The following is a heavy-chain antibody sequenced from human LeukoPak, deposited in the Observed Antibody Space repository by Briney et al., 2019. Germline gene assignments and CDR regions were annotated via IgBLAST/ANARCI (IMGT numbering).Heavy chain of an antibody. CDR3: AKGLTRFGDYFDY. Sequence: GGSLRLSCADSGFTFSSRAMTWVRQAPGKGLEWVSAISGSGGSTYYADSVKGRFTISRDNSKNTLYLQMNSLRAEDTAVYYCAKGLTRFGDYFDYWGQGTLVTVSS. V-gene: IGHV3-23*01. J-gene: IGHJ4*02. D-gene: IGHD3-16*01. CDR1: GFTFSSRA. CDR2: ISGSGGST.